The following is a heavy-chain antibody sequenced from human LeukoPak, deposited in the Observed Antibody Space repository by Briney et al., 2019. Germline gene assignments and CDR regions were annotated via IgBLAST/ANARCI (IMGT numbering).Heavy chain of an antibody. CDR2: IIPMFDIA. V-gene: IGHV1-69*04. J-gene: IGHJ6*02. CDR1: GGTFSSYA. Sequence: SVTVPFKASGGTFSSYAMSWVRQAPGQGLEWMGRIIPMFDIANYAQKFQGRVTINADKSTSTAYMELSSLRSEDTAVYFCARDRFDCSGGSCFHGMDVWGQGTTVTVSS. D-gene: IGHD2-15*01. CDR3: ARDRFDCSGGSCFHGMDV.